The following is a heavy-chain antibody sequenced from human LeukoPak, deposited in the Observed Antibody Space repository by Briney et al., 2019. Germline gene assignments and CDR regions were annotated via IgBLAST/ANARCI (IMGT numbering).Heavy chain of an antibody. V-gene: IGHV3-33*06. J-gene: IGHJ4*02. CDR2: IWYDGSNT. CDR1: GFNFSTYD. Sequence: PGGSLRLSCAASGFNFSTYDMHWVRQAPGKGLEWVAVIWYDGSNTYYVDSVKGRFTISRDNSKNTLYLQMNSLRAEDTAVYYCAKEGPYCGGDCYGVFDYWGQGTLVTVSS. D-gene: IGHD2-21*02. CDR3: AKEGPYCGGDCYGVFDY.